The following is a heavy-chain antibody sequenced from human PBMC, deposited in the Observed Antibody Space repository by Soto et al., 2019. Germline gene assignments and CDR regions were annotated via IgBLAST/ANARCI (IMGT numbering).Heavy chain of an antibody. D-gene: IGHD3-22*01. J-gene: IGHJ4*02. CDR1: GFTFSSYA. CDR3: EKEHISHYDSSGYAKPAFDY. V-gene: IGHV3-30*04. Sequence: GGSLRLSCAASGFTFSSYAMHWVRQAPGKGLVWVAAISYDGSNKYYADSVKGRFTISRDNSKNTLYLQMNSLRAEDTAVYYCEKEHISHYDSSGYAKPAFDYWVQGTLVTVSS. CDR2: ISYDGSNK.